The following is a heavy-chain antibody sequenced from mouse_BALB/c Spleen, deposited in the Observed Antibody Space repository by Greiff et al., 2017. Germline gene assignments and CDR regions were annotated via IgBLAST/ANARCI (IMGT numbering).Heavy chain of an antibody. D-gene: IGHD1-2*01. V-gene: IGHV5-6-5*01. J-gene: IGHJ4*01. CDR3: ARDDYGYYAMDY. Sequence: EVKVVESGGGLVKPGGSLKLSCAASGFTFSSYAMSWVRQTPEKRLEWVASISSGGSTYYPDSVKGRFTISRDNARNILYLQMSSLRSEDTAMYYCARDDYGYYAMDYWGQGTSVTVSS. CDR1: GFTFSSYA. CDR2: ISSGGST.